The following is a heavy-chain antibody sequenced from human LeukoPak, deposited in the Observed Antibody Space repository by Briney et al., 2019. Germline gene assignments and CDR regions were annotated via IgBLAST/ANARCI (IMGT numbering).Heavy chain of an antibody. CDR3: ASSSAYCGGDCYLNY. CDR2: IYYSGST. Sequence: SEALSLTCTVSGGSISSYYWSWIRQPPGKGLEWIGYIYYSGSTYYNPSLKSRVTISVDTSKNQFSLKLSSVTAADTAVYYCASSSAYCGGDCYLNYWGQGTLVTVSS. D-gene: IGHD2-21*02. J-gene: IGHJ4*02. V-gene: IGHV4-59*06. CDR1: GGSISSYY.